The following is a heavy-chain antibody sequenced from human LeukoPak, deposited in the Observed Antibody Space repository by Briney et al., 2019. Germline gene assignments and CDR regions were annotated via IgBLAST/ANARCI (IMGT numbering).Heavy chain of an antibody. CDR1: ALPPSNYA. CDR2: ISDGGWT. V-gene: IGHV3-23*01. CDR3: AKECDYGNTSHMPCY. D-gene: IGHD4-17*01. J-gene: IGHJ4*02. Sequence: GGSLRLSCAASALPPSNYAMSWVRQAPGKGLGWVSSISDGGWTAYTDSVKGRFFISRETATNTLYLQMNSLRVEATAVYYCAKECDYGNTSHMPCYWGQGTLVTVSS.